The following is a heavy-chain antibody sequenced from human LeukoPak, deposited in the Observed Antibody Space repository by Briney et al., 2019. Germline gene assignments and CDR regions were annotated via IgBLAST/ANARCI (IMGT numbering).Heavy chain of an antibody. V-gene: IGHV4-34*01. Sequence: SETLSLTCAVYGGSFSGYYWSWIRQPPGKGLEWIGEINHSGSTNYNPSLKSRVTISVDTSKNQFSLKLSSVTAADTAVYYCARQDYYDSSGYYSFDYWGQGTLVTVSS. CDR3: ARQDYYDSSGYYSFDY. CDR2: INHSGST. CDR1: GGSFSGYY. D-gene: IGHD3-22*01. J-gene: IGHJ4*02.